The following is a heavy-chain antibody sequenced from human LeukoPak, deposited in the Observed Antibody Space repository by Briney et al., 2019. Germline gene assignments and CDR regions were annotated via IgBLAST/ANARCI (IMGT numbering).Heavy chain of an antibody. Sequence: GESLKISCKGSGXSFTNYWIGWVRQMPGRGLEWMGIIYPDDSDTRYCPSFQGQVTISADKSISTAYLQWSSLEAPDTAMYYCARRPAGLAGWFFDLWGRGTLVTVSS. D-gene: IGHD7-27*01. CDR3: ARRPAGLAGWFFDL. J-gene: IGHJ2*01. V-gene: IGHV5-51*01. CDR2: IYPDDSDT. CDR1: GXSFTNYW.